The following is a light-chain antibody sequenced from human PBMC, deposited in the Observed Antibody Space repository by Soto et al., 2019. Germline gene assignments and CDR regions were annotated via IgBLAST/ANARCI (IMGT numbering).Light chain of an antibody. J-gene: IGKJ3*01. V-gene: IGKV1-12*01. CDR1: QDISSL. Sequence: IQMTQSPSSVSASVGDRVTITCRASQDISSLLAWYQHKPGKAPKLLIYAATTLQSGVPSRFSGSESGTEFTLTISSPQPDDFATYYCQQADTFPFTFGPGTKVDMK. CDR2: AAT. CDR3: QQADTFPFT.